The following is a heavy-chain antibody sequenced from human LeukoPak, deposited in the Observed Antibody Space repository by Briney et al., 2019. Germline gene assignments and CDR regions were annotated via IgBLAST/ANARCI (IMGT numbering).Heavy chain of an antibody. D-gene: IGHD7-27*01. Sequence: PSETLSLTCTVSGGSISSGGYYWSWIRQLPGKGLEWIGYIYYCGTTSYNPSLKSRLTISLDTSENQFSLKLSSVTAADTAVYYCARGSTGDKSNNWGQGTLVTVSS. CDR2: IYYCGTT. CDR3: ARGSTGDKSNN. CDR1: GGSISSGGYY. J-gene: IGHJ4*02. V-gene: IGHV4-31*03.